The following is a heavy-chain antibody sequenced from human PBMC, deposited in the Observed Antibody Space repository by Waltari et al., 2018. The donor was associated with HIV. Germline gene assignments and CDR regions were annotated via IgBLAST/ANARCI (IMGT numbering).Heavy chain of an antibody. CDR2: IYTSGST. CDR1: GGSISSGSYS. Sequence: QVQLQESGPGLVKPSQTLSLTCTVAGGSISSGSYSWSWIRQPAGKGLEWIGRIYTSGSTNYNPSLKSRVTISVDTSKNQFSLKLSSVTAADTAVYYCARQSRRFLEWALYGMDVWGQGTTVTVSS. D-gene: IGHD3-3*01. CDR3: ARQSRRFLEWALYGMDV. J-gene: IGHJ6*02. V-gene: IGHV4-61*02.